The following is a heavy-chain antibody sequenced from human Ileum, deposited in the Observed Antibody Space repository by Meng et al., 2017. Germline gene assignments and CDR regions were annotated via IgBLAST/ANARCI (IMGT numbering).Heavy chain of an antibody. Sequence: GGSLRLSCAASGFISSNYGMNWVRQAPGNGLEYVAGINKNGGSTDYADSVKGRFTISRDNSKSILYLQMGSLRAEDMAVYYCARPRDTTTPYVGMDVWGQGTTVTVSS. J-gene: IGHJ6*02. CDR2: INKNGGST. D-gene: IGHD5-18*01. V-gene: IGHV3-64*02. CDR3: ARPRDTTTPYVGMDV. CDR1: GFISSNYG.